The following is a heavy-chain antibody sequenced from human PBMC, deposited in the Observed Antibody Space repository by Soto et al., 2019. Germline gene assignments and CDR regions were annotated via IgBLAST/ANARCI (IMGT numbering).Heavy chain of an antibody. J-gene: IGHJ4*02. CDR1: GVSLTSGNW. D-gene: IGHD3-10*01. Sequence: PSETLSLTCAVSGVSLTSGNWWTWVRQSPQRGLEYIGEIFHDGTANYYPSFERRVAMSVDTSRNQLSLKLTSVTAADTAVYFCARLVYDTRLNYMYFDFWGPGTLVTVS. CDR3: ARLVYDTRLNYMYFDF. CDR2: IFHDGTA. V-gene: IGHV4-4*02.